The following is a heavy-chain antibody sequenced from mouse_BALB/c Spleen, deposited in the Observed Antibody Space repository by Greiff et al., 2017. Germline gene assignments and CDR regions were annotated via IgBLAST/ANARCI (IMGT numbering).Heavy chain of an antibody. J-gene: IGHJ2*01. V-gene: IGHV5-17*02. CDR2: ISSGSSTI. Sequence: EVKLMESGGGLVQPGGSRKLSCAASGFTFSSFGMHWVRQAPEKGLEWVAYISSGSSTIYYADTVKARFTISRDNPKNSLFLQMSSLRTEDTARYNCAGSDGYFDYWGQGTTLTVSS. CDR1: GFTFSSFG. D-gene: IGHD2-3*01. CDR3: AGSDGYFDY.